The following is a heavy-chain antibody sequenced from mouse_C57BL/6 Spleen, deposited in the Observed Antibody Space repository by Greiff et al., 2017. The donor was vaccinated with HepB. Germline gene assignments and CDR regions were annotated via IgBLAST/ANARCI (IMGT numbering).Heavy chain of an antibody. CDR2: ISDGGSYT. Sequence: EVQWVESGGGLVKPGGSLKLSCAASGFTFSSYAMSWVRQTPEKRLEWVATISDGGSYTYYPDNVKGRFTISRDNAKNNLYLQMSHLKSEDTAMYYCARVFDYWGQGTTLTVSS. J-gene: IGHJ2*01. CDR1: GFTFSSYA. V-gene: IGHV5-4*01. CDR3: ARVFDY.